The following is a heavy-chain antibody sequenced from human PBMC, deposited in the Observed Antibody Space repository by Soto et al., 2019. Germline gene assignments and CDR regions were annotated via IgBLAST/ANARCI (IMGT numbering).Heavy chain of an antibody. CDR1: GFTVSSNY. J-gene: IGHJ6*03. D-gene: IGHD3-9*01. Sequence: HPGGSLRLSCAASGFTVSSNYMSWVRQAPGKGLEWVSVIYSGGSTYYADSVKGRFTISRDNSKNTLYLQMNSLRAEDTAVYYCARVLTITNYYYYMDVWGKGTTVTVSS. CDR3: ARVLTITNYYYYMDV. V-gene: IGHV3-66*01. CDR2: IYSGGST.